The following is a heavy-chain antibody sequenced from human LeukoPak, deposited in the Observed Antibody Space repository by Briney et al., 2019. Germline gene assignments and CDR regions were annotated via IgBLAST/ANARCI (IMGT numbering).Heavy chain of an antibody. CDR3: ARGGNTIFGVVRILGD. D-gene: IGHD3-3*01. V-gene: IGHV1-46*01. CDR1: GYTFTSYY. J-gene: IGHJ4*02. CDR2: INPSGGST. Sequence: ASVKVSCKASGYTFTSYYMHWVRQAPGQGLEWMGIINPSGGSTSYAQKFQGRVTMTRDMSTSTVYMELSSLRSEDTAVYYCARGGNTIFGVVRILGDWGQGTLVTVSS.